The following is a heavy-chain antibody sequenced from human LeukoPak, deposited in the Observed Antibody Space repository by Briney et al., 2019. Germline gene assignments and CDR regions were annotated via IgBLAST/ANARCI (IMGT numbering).Heavy chain of an antibody. CDR3: ARDSGTTGEVKFDP. CDR2: IYHSGST. J-gene: IGHJ5*02. Sequence: PSETLSLTCTVSGYSISSGYYWGWIRQPPGKGLEWIGSIYHSGSTYYNPSLKSRVTISVDTSKNQFFMNLNSVTAADTAVYYCARDSGTTGEVKFDPWGQGILVTVSS. CDR1: GYSISSGYY. V-gene: IGHV4-38-2*02. D-gene: IGHD3-10*01.